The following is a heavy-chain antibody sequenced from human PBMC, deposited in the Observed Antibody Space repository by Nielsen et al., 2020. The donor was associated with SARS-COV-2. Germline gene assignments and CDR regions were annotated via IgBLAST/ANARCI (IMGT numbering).Heavy chain of an antibody. D-gene: IGHD6-19*01. J-gene: IGHJ4*02. CDR2: IWYDESNK. Sequence: GESLKISCAASGFTFSSYGMHWVRQAPGKGLEWVAVIWYDESNKYYADSVKGRFTISRDNSKNTLYLQMNSLRAEDTAVYYCARDDGSGCDYWGQGTLVTVSS. V-gene: IGHV3-33*01. CDR3: ARDDGSGCDY. CDR1: GFTFSSYG.